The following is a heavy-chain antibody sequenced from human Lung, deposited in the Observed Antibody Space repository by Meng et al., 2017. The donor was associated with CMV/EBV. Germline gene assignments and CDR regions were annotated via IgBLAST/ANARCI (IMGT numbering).Heavy chain of an antibody. V-gene: IGHV3-30*04. D-gene: IGHD6-6*01. CDR3: AREGYSSSYGY. CDR1: GFTFSSYA. CDR2: ISYDGSNK. J-gene: IGHJ4*02. Sequence: SCAASGFTFSSYAMHWVRQAPGKGLEWVAVISYDGSNKYYADSVKGRFTISRDNSKNTLYLQMNSLRAEDTAVYYCAREGYSSSYGYWGQGTLVTAPQ.